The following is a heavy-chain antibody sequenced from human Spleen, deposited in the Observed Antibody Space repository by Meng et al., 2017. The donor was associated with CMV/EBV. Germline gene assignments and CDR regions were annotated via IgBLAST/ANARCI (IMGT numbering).Heavy chain of an antibody. Sequence: GGSLRLSCAASGFTFSSYAMHWVRQAPGKGLEWIGLIKRKADGETTDYAAPVKGRFTISRDDSKNTLYLQMNSLKTEDTAVYYCLDTAFSKSWDYWGQGTLVTVSS. J-gene: IGHJ4*02. CDR3: LDTAFSKSWDY. CDR2: IKRKADGETT. CDR1: GFTFSSYA. V-gene: IGHV3-15*01. D-gene: IGHD5-18*01.